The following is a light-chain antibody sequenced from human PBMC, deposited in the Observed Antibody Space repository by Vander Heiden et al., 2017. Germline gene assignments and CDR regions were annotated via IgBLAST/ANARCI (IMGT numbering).Light chain of an antibody. CDR2: DNN. V-gene: IGLV1-51*01. Sequence: QSVLTQPPSGSAAPGQKVTISCSGSSSNIGNNYVSWYQQLTGTAPKLLIYDNNKRPSGIPDRFSGSKSGTSATLGITGLRTGDEADYYCETWDSSLSAVVFGGGTKLTVL. CDR3: ETWDSSLSAVV. CDR1: SSNIGNNY. J-gene: IGLJ2*01.